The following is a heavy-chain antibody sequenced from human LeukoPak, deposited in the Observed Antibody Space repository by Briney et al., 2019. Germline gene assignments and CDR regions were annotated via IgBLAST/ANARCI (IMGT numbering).Heavy chain of an antibody. CDR1: GGSISSYY. CDR3: ARDLSIFGVGRD. D-gene: IGHD3-3*01. Sequence: SESLSLTCTVSGGSISSYYWSWIRQPAGKGLEWIGRIYTSGSTNYNPSLKSRVTMSVDTSKNQFSLKLSSVTAADTAVYYCARDLSIFGVGRDWGQGTLVTVSS. V-gene: IGHV4-4*07. CDR2: IYTSGST. J-gene: IGHJ4*02.